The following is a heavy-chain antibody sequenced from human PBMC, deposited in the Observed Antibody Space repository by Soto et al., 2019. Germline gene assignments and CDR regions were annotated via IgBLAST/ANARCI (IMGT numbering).Heavy chain of an antibody. Sequence: QLQLQESGSGLVKPSQTLSLTCAVSGGSINTATHSWSWIRQPPGKGLEWIGYIYHSGSTYYNPSGKTRVTTSIDKSSNPFTLRLSSVPAADTAVYYCARGGGVTTTGDDYWGQGILVTVSS. CDR3: ARGGGVTTTGDDY. J-gene: IGHJ4*02. V-gene: IGHV4-30-2*01. CDR1: GGSINTATHS. CDR2: IYHSGST. D-gene: IGHD4-4*01.